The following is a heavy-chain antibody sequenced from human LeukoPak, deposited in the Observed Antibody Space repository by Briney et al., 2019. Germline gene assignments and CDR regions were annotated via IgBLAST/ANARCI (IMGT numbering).Heavy chain of an antibody. CDR2: IYYSGST. CDR3: ARDGRGYSGYVPDYGMGV. D-gene: IGHD5-12*01. V-gene: IGHV4-31*03. Sequence: PSQTLSLTCTVSGGSISSGGYYWSWIRQHPGKGLEWIGYIYYSGSTYYNPSLKSRVTISVDTSKNQFSLKLSSVTAADTAVYYCARDGRGYSGYVPDYGMGVWGQGTTVTVSS. CDR1: GGSISSGGYY. J-gene: IGHJ6*02.